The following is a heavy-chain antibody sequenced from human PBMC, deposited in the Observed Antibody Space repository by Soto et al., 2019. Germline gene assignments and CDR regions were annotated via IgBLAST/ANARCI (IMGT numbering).Heavy chain of an antibody. D-gene: IGHD3-10*01. CDR3: ARPRGFGEFPNYYFYYMDV. V-gene: IGHV4-39*01. J-gene: IGHJ6*03. CDR2: IYYSGST. Sequence: PSETLSLTCTVSGGSISSSSYYWGWIRQPPGKGLEWIGSIYYSGSTYYNPSLKSRVTISVDTSKNQFSLKLSSVTAADTAVYYCARPRGFGEFPNYYFYYMDVRGKGTTVTVSS. CDR1: GGSISSSSYY.